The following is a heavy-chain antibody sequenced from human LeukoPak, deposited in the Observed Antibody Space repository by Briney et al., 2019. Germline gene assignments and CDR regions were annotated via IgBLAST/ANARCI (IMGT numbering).Heavy chain of an antibody. D-gene: IGHD6-13*01. CDR3: ARARGSWFKPDY. Sequence: ASVKVSCKASGYTFTSYYMHWLRQAPGQGLEWMGIINPSGGSTSYAKKFQGRVTMTRDMSTSTVYMELSRLRSDDTAVYYCARARGSWFKPDYWGQGTLVTVSS. J-gene: IGHJ4*02. CDR2: INPSGGST. V-gene: IGHV1-46*01. CDR1: GYTFTSYY.